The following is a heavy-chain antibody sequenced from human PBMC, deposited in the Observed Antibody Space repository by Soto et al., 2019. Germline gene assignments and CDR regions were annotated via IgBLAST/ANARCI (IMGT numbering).Heavy chain of an antibody. J-gene: IGHJ4*02. CDR3: ARDRLHTTSSITFDY. D-gene: IGHD2-21*01. Sequence: SETLSLTCAVYGGSFSGYYWSWIRQPPGKGLEWIGYIYYSGSTNYNPSLKSRVTISVDTSKNQFSLKLSSVTAADTAVYYCARDRLHTTSSITFDYWGQGALVTVSS. V-gene: IGHV4-59*12. CDR2: IYYSGST. CDR1: GGSFSGYY.